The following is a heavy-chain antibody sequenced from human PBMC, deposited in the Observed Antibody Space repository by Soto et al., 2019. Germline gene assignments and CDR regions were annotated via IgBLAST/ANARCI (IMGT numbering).Heavy chain of an antibody. J-gene: IGHJ5*02. CDR1: GCMLSNDT. Sequence: PRGSRRLCCAGSGCMLSNDTMHWGRQAPVKGLEWVAIISYDGIRHFEADSVQGRFTISRDNSKNTLFLQMNSLGTEDTAVYYGARDSTEEAGDRLSVNMFDPWGQGT. CDR2: ISYDGIRH. V-gene: IGHV3-30-3*01. D-gene: IGHD2-21*02. CDR3: ARDSTEEAGDRLSVNMFDP.